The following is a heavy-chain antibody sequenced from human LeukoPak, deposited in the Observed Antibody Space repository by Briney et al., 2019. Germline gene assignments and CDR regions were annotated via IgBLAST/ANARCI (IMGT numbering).Heavy chain of an antibody. V-gene: IGHV1-24*01. D-gene: IGHD6-13*01. J-gene: IGHJ4*02. CDR3: ARDLRGGRRGIAPD. Sequence: ASVKVSCKVSGYTLTELSMHWVRQAPGKGLEWMGGFDPEDGETIFAQKFQGRVTITADESTSTAYMELSSLRSEDTAVYYCARDLRGGRRGIAPDWGQGTLVTVSS. CDR2: FDPEDGET. CDR1: GYTLTELS.